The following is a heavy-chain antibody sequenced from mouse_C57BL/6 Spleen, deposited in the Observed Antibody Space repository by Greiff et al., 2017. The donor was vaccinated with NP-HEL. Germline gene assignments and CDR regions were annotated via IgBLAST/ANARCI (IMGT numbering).Heavy chain of an antibody. CDR2: IDPSDSYT. V-gene: IGHV1-59*01. D-gene: IGHD2-2*01. Sequence: QVQLKQPGAELVRPGTSVKLSCKASGYTFTSYWMHWVKQRPGQGLEWIGVIDPSDSYTNYNQKFKGKATLTVDTSSSTAYMQLSSLTSEDSAVYYCARGNGYPYAMDYWGQGTSVTVSS. J-gene: IGHJ4*01. CDR1: GYTFTSYW. CDR3: ARGNGYPYAMDY.